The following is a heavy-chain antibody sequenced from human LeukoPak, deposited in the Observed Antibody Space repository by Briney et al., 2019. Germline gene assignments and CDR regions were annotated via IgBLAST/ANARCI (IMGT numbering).Heavy chain of an antibody. CDR2: IRYDGSNK. Sequence: PGGSLRLSCAASGFTFSNYGVPWVRQAPGKGLEWVAFIRYDGSNKYYADSVKGRFTISRDNSKNTLYLQMNSLRAEDTAVYYCAKDSPEYYFDYWGQGTLVTVSS. V-gene: IGHV3-30*02. D-gene: IGHD1-14*01. CDR1: GFTFSNYG. J-gene: IGHJ4*02. CDR3: AKDSPEYYFDY.